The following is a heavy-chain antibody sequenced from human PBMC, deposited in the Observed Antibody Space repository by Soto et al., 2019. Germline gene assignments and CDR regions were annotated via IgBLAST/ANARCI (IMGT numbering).Heavy chain of an antibody. CDR1: GFSLSTSGVG. CDR2: ISWDDEK. CDR3: AHVILTGRWVDI. Sequence: QITLKESGPPLVKPTQTLTLTCTFSGFSLSTSGVGVGWIRQPPGKALEWLALISWDDEKRYSPSLKSRLTITEDTSKNQLVLTMTNMDPVDTATHYCAHVILTGRWVDIWGQGTMVTVSS. J-gene: IGHJ3*02. V-gene: IGHV2-5*02. D-gene: IGHD3-9*01.